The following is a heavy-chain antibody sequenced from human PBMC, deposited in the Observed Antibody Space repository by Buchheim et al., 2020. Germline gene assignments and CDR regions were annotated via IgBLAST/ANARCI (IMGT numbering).Heavy chain of an antibody. Sequence: QLQLQESGPGLVKPSETLSLTCTVSGGSISSSSYYWGWIRQPPGKGLEWIGSIYYSGSTYYNTSLKSRVNISVDTSKNQFSLKLSSVTAADTAVYYCARDPGMGSSGWYGDYYFDYWGQGTL. D-gene: IGHD6-19*01. CDR3: ARDPGMGSSGWYGDYYFDY. J-gene: IGHJ4*02. CDR1: GGSISSSSYY. CDR2: IYYSGST. V-gene: IGHV4-39*07.